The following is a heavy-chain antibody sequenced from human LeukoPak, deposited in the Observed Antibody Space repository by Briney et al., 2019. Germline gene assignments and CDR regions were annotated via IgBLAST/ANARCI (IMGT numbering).Heavy chain of an antibody. CDR2: IYYSGST. CDR1: GVSISSSSYY. CDR3: ARSVEVVAGTEVHLFYP. V-gene: IGHV4-39*01. J-gene: IGHJ5*02. D-gene: IGHD2-15*01. Sequence: PSETLSFTCTVSGVSISSSSYYWGWIRQPPGKGLEWIGSIYYSGSTYYNPSLKSRVTISVDTSKNQFSLKLSSVTAADTAVYYCARSVEVVAGTEVHLFYPWGQGGLVSVSS.